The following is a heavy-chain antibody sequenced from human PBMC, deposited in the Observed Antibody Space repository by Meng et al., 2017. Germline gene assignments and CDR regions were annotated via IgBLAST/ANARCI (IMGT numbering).Heavy chain of an antibody. Sequence: GQRVEAGGGVVQPGRSLRLSCAASGFTFSSYGMHWVRQAPGKGLEWVAVIWYDGSNKYYADSVKGRFTISRDNSKNTLYLQMNSLRAEDTAVYYCARGLSTTYWYFDLWGRGTLVTVSS. CDR1: GFTFSSYG. CDR2: IWYDGSNK. V-gene: IGHV3-33*01. J-gene: IGHJ2*01. CDR3: ARGLSTTYWYFDL. D-gene: IGHD2/OR15-2a*01.